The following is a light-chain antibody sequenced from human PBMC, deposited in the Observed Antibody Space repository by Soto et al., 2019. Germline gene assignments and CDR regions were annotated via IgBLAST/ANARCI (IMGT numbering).Light chain of an antibody. V-gene: IGKV1-5*03. Sequence: DIQMTQSPSTLSASVGDRVTITCRASQSSGVWLAWYQQRPGTAPKLLIYKTSTLDSGVPLRFSGSGSGTEFTLTISSLQPDDFATYYCQQYINYFRTFGQGTKVDLK. J-gene: IGKJ1*01. CDR3: QQYINYFRT. CDR1: QSSGVW. CDR2: KTS.